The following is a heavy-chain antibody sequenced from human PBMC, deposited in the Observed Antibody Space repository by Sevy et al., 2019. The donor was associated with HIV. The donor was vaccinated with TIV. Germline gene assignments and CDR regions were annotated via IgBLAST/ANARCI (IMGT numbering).Heavy chain of an antibody. CDR3: TRWKAAQSIFDY. CDR2: LKSDVYGGTV. Sequence: GGCLRLSCTASGFTFGDYCMSWVRRAPGKGLEWVAFLKSDVYGGTVDHAASVRGRFVISRDASKTIAYLQMNDLKTEDTGVYYCTRWKAAQSIFDYWGQGALVTVSS. CDR1: GFTFGDYC. V-gene: IGHV3-49*04. J-gene: IGHJ4*02. D-gene: IGHD6-13*01.